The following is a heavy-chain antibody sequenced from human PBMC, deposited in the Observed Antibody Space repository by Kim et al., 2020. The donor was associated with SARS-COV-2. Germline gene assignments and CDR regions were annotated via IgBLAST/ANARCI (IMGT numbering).Heavy chain of an antibody. CDR2: IDPSDSYT. V-gene: IGHV5-10-1*01. D-gene: IGHD3-22*01. J-gene: IGHJ6*02. CDR1: GYSFTSYW. Sequence: GESLKISCKGSGYSFTSYWISWVRQMPGKGLEWMGRIDPSDSYTNYSPSFQGHVTISADKSISTAYLQWSSLKASDTAMYYCATYYYDSSGYESHLYYYYGMDVWGQGTTVTVSS. CDR3: ATYYYDSSGYESHLYYYYGMDV.